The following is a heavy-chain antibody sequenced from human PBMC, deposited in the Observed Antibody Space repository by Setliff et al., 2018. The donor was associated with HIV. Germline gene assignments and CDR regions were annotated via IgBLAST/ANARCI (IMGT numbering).Heavy chain of an antibody. Sequence: SETLSLTCTVSGGSISSYYWSWIRQPPGKGLEWIGYIYYSGSTNYNPSLKSRVTISVDTSKNQFSLKLSSVTAADTAVYYCARARYYGSGSYYLANYFDYWGQGTLVTVS. D-gene: IGHD3-10*01. J-gene: IGHJ4*02. CDR3: ARARYYGSGSYYLANYFDY. CDR2: IYYSGST. CDR1: GGSISSYY. V-gene: IGHV4-59*01.